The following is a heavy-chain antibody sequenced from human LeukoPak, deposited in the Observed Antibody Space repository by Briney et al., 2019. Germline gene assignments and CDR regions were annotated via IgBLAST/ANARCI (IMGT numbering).Heavy chain of an antibody. CDR2: IIPIFGTA. D-gene: IGHD6-19*01. CDR3: ASRISGIAVALSYYYYMDV. Sequence: SVKVSCKASGGTFSSYAISWVRQAPGQGLEWMGGIIPIFGTANYAQKFQGRVTITADESTSTAYMELSSLRSEDTAVYYCASRISGIAVALSYYYYMDVWGEGTTVTVSS. V-gene: IGHV1-69*13. CDR1: GGTFSSYA. J-gene: IGHJ6*03.